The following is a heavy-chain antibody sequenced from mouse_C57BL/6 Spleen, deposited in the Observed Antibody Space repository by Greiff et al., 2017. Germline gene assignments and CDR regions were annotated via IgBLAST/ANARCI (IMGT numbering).Heavy chain of an antibody. J-gene: IGHJ2*01. V-gene: IGHV5-4*03. D-gene: IGHD1-1*01. CDR1: GFTFSSYA. Sequence: EVKLVEPGGGLVKPGGSLKLSCAASGFTFSSYAMSWVRQTPEKRLEWVATISDGGSYTYYPDNVKGRFTFSRDNAKNNLYLQMSHLKSEDTAMYYCESEDYGSSPFGYWGQGTTLTVSS. CDR3: ESEDYGSSPFGY. CDR2: ISDGGSYT.